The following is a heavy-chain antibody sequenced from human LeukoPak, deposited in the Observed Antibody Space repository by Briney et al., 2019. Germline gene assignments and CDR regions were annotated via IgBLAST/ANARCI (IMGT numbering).Heavy chain of an antibody. CDR2: IIPIFGTA. J-gene: IGHJ6*02. V-gene: IGHV1-69*01. CDR1: GGTFSSYA. CDR3: ARNGYYYDSSGYPYYGMDV. Sequence: LVKVSCKASGGTFSSYAISWVRQAPGQGLEWMGGIIPIFGTANYAQKFQGRVTITADESTSTAYMELSSLRSEDTAVYYCARNGYYYDSSGYPYYGMDVWGQGTTVTVSS. D-gene: IGHD3-22*01.